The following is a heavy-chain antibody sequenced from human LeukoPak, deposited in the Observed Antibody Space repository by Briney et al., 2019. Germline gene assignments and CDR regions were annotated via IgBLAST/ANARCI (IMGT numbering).Heavy chain of an antibody. D-gene: IGHD6-19*01. CDR2: ISSNGDIT. Sequence: GGSLRLSCVASRFTFNTYAVNWVRQAPGKGLEWVSAISSNGDITYYADSVRGRFTISRDNSKNTVFLQMNSLRAEDTAVYYCAKAVAGKGFDYWGQGTLVTVSS. J-gene: IGHJ4*02. V-gene: IGHV3-23*01. CDR1: RFTFNTYA. CDR3: AKAVAGKGFDY.